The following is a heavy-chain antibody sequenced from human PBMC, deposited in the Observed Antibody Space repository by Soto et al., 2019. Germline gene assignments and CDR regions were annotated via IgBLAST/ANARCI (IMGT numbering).Heavy chain of an antibody. D-gene: IGHD3-3*01. Sequence: GGSLRLSCAASGFTVSSNYMSWVRQAPGKGLEWVSVIYSGGSTYYADSVKGRFTISRHNSKNTLYLQMNSLRAEDTAVYYCATRVTIFGVVIIDYWGQGTLVTVS. CDR2: IYSGGST. CDR1: GFTVSSNY. J-gene: IGHJ4*02. V-gene: IGHV3-53*04. CDR3: ATRVTIFGVVIIDY.